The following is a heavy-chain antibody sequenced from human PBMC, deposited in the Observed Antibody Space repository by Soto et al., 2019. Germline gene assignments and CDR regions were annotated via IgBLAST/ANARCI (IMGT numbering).Heavy chain of an antibody. CDR2: ISGSGGST. CDR3: AKDLASAPSGSYFFDY. V-gene: IGHV3-23*01. CDR1: GFTFSSYA. J-gene: IGHJ4*02. D-gene: IGHD1-26*01. Sequence: LRLSCAASGFTFSSYAMSWVRQAPGKGLEWVSAISGSGGSTYYADSVKGRFTISRDNSKNTLYLQMNSLRAEDTAVYYCAKDLASAPSGSYFFDYWGQGTLVTVSS.